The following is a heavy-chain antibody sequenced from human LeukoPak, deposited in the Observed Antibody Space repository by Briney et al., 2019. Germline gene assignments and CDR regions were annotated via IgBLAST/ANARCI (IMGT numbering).Heavy chain of an antibody. V-gene: IGHV3-21*01. CDR2: ISSSSSYI. CDR3: ARGRGGAFDI. D-gene: IGHD3-10*01. Sequence: GGSLRLSCAASGFTFSSYSMTWVRQAPGKGLEWVSSISSSSSYIYYADSVKGRFTISRDNAKNSLYLQMNSLRAEDTAVYYCARGRGGAFDIWGQGTMVTVSS. J-gene: IGHJ3*02. CDR1: GFTFSSYS.